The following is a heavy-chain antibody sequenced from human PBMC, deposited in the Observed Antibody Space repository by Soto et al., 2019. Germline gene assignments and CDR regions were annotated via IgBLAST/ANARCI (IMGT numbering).Heavy chain of an antibody. CDR1: GDTFSNFA. V-gene: IGHV1-69*01. D-gene: IGHD3-10*01. J-gene: IGHJ4*02. CDR2: IIPTFDTP. Sequence: QVQLVQSGAVVRKPGSSVKVSCKSSGDTFSNFAISWVRQAPGQGLEWMGRIIPTFDTPNYAQKFQGRLTITAYESTSTAYMELSSLRSEDTALYYCARALKYYYNSGAYWGQGTLVTVSS. CDR3: ARALKYYYNSGAY.